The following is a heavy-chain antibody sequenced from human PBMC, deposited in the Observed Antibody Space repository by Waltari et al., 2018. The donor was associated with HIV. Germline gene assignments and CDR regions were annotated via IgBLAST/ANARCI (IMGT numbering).Heavy chain of an antibody. D-gene: IGHD1-26*01. V-gene: IGHV3-53*02. Sequence: EVQLVETGGGLIQPGGSLRLSCAASGLTVSSNFMNWVRQAPGKGLEWVSLIYNNKSTYYADSVKGRFTISRDNSKNTLYLQMNSLRAEDTAVYYCARVRSTMGRFQGFDYWGQGTLVTVSS. J-gene: IGHJ4*02. CDR1: GLTVSSNF. CDR3: ARVRSTMGRFQGFDY. CDR2: IYNNKST.